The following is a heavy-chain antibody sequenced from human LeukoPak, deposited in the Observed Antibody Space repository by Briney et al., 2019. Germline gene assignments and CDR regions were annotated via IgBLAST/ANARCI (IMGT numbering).Heavy chain of an antibody. CDR1: GYTFTSYD. CDR3: ARTPPGGGWYYYYYGMDV. V-gene: IGHV1-8*01. CDR2: MNPNSGNT. Sequence: ASVKVSCKASGYTFTSYDINWVRQATGQGLEWMGWMNPNSGNTGYAQKFQGRVTMTRNTSISTAYMELSSLGSEDTAVYYCARTPPGGGWYYYYYGMDVWGQGTTVTVSS. D-gene: IGHD6-19*01. J-gene: IGHJ6*02.